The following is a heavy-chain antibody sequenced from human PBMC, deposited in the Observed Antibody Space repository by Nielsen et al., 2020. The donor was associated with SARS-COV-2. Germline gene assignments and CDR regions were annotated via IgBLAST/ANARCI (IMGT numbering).Heavy chain of an antibody. CDR3: AKLSGSPRDDAFDI. Sequence: SLKISCAASGFTFDDYAMHWVRQAPGKGLEWVSGISWNSGSIGYADPVKGRFTISRDNAKNSLYLQMNSLRAEDTALYYCAKLSGSPRDDAFDIWGQGTMVTVSS. D-gene: IGHD3-10*01. J-gene: IGHJ3*02. CDR1: GFTFDDYA. V-gene: IGHV3-9*01. CDR2: ISWNSGSI.